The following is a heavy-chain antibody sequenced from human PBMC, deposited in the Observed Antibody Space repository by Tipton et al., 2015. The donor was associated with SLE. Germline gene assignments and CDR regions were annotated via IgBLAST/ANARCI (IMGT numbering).Heavy chain of an antibody. Sequence: SLRLSCAASGFTFSNAWMSWVRQAPGKGLEWVGRIKSKTIGGTTDYAAPVKGRFTISRDDSKNTLYLQMNSLNTEDAAVYYCARGEPYSSFTGWGQGTLVTVSS. CDR1: GFTFSNAW. CDR3: ARGEPYSSFTG. V-gene: IGHV3-15*01. J-gene: IGHJ4*02. D-gene: IGHD6-13*01. CDR2: IKSKTIGGTT.